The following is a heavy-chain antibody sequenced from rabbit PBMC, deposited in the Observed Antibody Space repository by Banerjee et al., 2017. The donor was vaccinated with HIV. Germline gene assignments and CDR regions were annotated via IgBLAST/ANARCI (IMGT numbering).Heavy chain of an antibody. V-gene: IGHV1S40*01. CDR1: GFSFSSGYD. CDR3: ARGDGAYAGYDGL. CDR2: IYAGSSGGT. J-gene: IGHJ4*01. D-gene: IGHD7-1*01. Sequence: QSLEESGGDLVKPGASLTLTCKASGFSFSSGYDMCWVRQAPGKGLEWIACIYAGSSGGTYYASWAKGRFTISKTSSTTVTLEMTSLTAADTATYFCARGDGAYAGYDGLWGPGTLVTDS.